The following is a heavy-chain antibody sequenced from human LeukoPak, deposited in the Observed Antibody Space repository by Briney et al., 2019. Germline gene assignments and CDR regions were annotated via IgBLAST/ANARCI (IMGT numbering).Heavy chain of an antibody. D-gene: IGHD3-22*01. Sequence: PGGSLRLSCAASGFTFSSYGMHWVRQAPGKGLEWVAVIWYDGSNKYYADSVKGRFTISRDNSKNTLYLQMNSLRAEDTAVYYCARGGTMIYDLDYWGQGTLVTVSS. CDR1: GFTFSSYG. CDR2: IWYDGSNK. J-gene: IGHJ4*02. V-gene: IGHV3-33*01. CDR3: ARGGTMIYDLDY.